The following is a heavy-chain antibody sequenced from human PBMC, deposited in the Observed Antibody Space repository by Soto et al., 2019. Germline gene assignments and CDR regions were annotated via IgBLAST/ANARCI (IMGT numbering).Heavy chain of an antibody. J-gene: IGHJ3*02. Sequence: PGWSLRLSCASSVFTFIDYYMSWIRQAPGKGLEWVSYISSSSSYTNYADSVKGRFTISRDNAKNSLYLQMNSLRAEDTAVYYCARSLRPRWVAAFDIWGQGTMVTVSS. CDR2: ISSSSSYT. V-gene: IGHV3-11*06. D-gene: IGHD1-26*01. CDR3: ARSLRPRWVAAFDI. CDR1: VFTFIDYY.